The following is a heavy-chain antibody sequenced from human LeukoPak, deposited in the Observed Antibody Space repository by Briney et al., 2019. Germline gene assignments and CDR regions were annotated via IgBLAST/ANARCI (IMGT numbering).Heavy chain of an antibody. Sequence: GGSLRLSCAASGFTFSTYSMNWVRQAPGKGLEWVSSISSGSSYIYYADSVKGRFTISRDNSKNTLYLQMNSLRAEDTAVYYCAKSSYCGGDCYPRFDYWGQGTLVTVSS. V-gene: IGHV3-21*04. CDR2: ISSGSSYI. CDR3: AKSSYCGGDCYPRFDY. D-gene: IGHD2-21*02. J-gene: IGHJ4*02. CDR1: GFTFSTYS.